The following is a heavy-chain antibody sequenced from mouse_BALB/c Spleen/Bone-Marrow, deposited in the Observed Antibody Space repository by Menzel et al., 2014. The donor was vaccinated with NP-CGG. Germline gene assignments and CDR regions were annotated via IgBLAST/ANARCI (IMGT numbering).Heavy chain of an antibody. Sequence: VQLVESGPGLVAPSQSLSITCTGSGFSLTSYGVHWVRQPPGKGLEWLGVIWAGGSTNYNSALMSRLSISKDNSKSQVFLKMNSLQTDDTAMYYCARVIRYESYFDYWGQGTALTVSS. CDR3: ARVIRYESYFDY. V-gene: IGHV2-9*02. CDR1: GFSLTSYG. D-gene: IGHD2-14*01. J-gene: IGHJ2*01. CDR2: IWAGGST.